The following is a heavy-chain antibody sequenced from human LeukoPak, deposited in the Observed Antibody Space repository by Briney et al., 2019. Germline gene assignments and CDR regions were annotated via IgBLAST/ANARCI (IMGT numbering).Heavy chain of an antibody. Sequence: SETLSLTCTVSGGSISSYYWSWIRQPPGKGLEWIGYIYYSGSTYYNPSLKSRVTISVDTSKNQFSLKLSSVTAADTAVYYCARDPVAVAAYFDYWGQGTLVTVSS. V-gene: IGHV4-59*12. CDR2: IYYSGST. CDR1: GGSISSYY. D-gene: IGHD6-19*01. J-gene: IGHJ4*02. CDR3: ARDPVAVAAYFDY.